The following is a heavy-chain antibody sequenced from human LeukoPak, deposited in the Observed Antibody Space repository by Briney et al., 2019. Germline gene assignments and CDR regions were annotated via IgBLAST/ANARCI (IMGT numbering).Heavy chain of an antibody. Sequence: SETLSLTCAVYGGSFSGYYWSWIHQPPGKGLEWIGEINHSGSTNYNPSLKSRVTISVDTSKNQFSLKLSSVTAADTAVYYCARRLAILGVVRGGYFDYWGQGILVTVSS. J-gene: IGHJ4*02. CDR1: GGSFSGYY. CDR3: ARRLAILGVVRGGYFDY. CDR2: INHSGST. V-gene: IGHV4-34*01. D-gene: IGHD3-3*01.